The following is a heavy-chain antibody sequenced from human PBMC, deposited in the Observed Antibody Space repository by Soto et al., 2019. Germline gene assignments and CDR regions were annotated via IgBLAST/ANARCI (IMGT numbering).Heavy chain of an antibody. CDR3: ARGGGIAAALRGYYYYYYMDV. CDR2: IYYSGST. Sequence: SETLSLTCTVSGGSISSYYWSWIRQPPGKGLEWFGYIYYSGSTNYNPSLKSRVTISVDTSKNQFSLKLSSVTAADTAVYYCARGGGIAAALRGYYYYYYMDVWGKGTTVTVSS. D-gene: IGHD6-13*01. CDR1: GGSISSYY. J-gene: IGHJ6*03. V-gene: IGHV4-59*01.